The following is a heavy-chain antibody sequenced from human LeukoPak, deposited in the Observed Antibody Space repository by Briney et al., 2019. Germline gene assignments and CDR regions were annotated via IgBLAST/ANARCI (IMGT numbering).Heavy chain of an antibody. V-gene: IGHV3-21*01. CDR2: ISSSSSYV. D-gene: IGHD3-10*01. Sequence: GGSLRLSCAASGFTFSSYSMNWVRQAPGKGLEWVSSISSSSSYVYYADSVKGRFTISRGNAKNSLYLQMNSLRAEDTAVYYCARFEGYMVRGVAFDYWGQGTLVTVSS. CDR3: ARFEGYMVRGVAFDY. CDR1: GFTFSSYS. J-gene: IGHJ4*02.